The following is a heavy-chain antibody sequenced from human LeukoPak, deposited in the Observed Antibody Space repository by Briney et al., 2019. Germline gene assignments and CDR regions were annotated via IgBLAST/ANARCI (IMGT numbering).Heavy chain of an antibody. CDR1: GGSVSTISHF. CDR2: LSDTGTT. D-gene: IGHD5-18*01. J-gene: IGHJ4*02. CDR3: ARPGYSYGPYYFDY. Sequence: SETLSLTCTVSGGSVSTISHFWDWVRQPPGKGLEWIVSLSDTGTTYYNPSLESRVTMSVDTSKNQFSLKLSSVTAADTAVYYCARPGYSYGPYYFDYWGQGTLVTVSS. V-gene: IGHV4-39*01.